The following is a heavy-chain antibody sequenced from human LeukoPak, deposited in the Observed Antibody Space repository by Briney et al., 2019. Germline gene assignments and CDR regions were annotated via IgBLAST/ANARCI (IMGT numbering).Heavy chain of an antibody. D-gene: IGHD1-26*01. CDR3: AKDQAGA. V-gene: IGHV3-30*02. CDR2: IQYDGGNQ. J-gene: IGHJ5*02. CDR1: GFTFSTYG. Sequence: GGSLRLSCAASGFTFSTYGMHWVRQAPGKGLEWVAFIQYDGGNQFYADSVKGRFTISRDNGKNTLYLQMNSLGAEDTAVYYCAKDQAGAWGQGTRVTVSS.